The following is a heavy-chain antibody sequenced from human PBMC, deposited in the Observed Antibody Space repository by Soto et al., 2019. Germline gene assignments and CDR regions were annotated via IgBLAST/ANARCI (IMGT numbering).Heavy chain of an antibody. CDR2: IWYDGSNK. CDR3: AGGDSSWFIDY. D-gene: IGHD6-13*01. V-gene: IGHV3-33*01. CDR1: GFTFSSYG. J-gene: IGHJ4*02. Sequence: QVQLVESGGGVVQPGRSLRLSCAASGFTFSSYGMHWVRQAPGKGLEWVAVIWYDGSNKYYADSVKGRFTISRDNSKTTLYLQMNSLRAEDTAVYYCAGGDSSWFIDYWGQGTLVTVSS.